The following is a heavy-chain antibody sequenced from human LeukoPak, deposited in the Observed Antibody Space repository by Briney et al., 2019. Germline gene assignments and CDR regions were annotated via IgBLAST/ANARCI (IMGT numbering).Heavy chain of an antibody. Sequence: PGGSLRLSCAASGFTFSNYNMIWVRQAPGKGLECVSYISSSGSTIHYADSVGGRFTISRDNAKKSLYLQMNSLRAEDTGVYYCARVWDGYSGEDYWGQGTLVTVSS. D-gene: IGHD5-24*01. V-gene: IGHV3-48*01. CDR1: GFTFSNYN. J-gene: IGHJ4*02. CDR3: ARVWDGYSGEDY. CDR2: ISSSGSTI.